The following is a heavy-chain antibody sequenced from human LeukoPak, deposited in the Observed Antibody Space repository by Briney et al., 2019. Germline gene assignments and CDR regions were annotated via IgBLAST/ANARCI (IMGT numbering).Heavy chain of an antibody. D-gene: IGHD6-19*01. CDR1: GFTFRSYW. CDR3: ARAIKWLADAFDI. V-gene: IGHV3-74*01. J-gene: IGHJ3*02. CDR2: INSDGSST. Sequence: GGSLRLSCAASGFTFRSYWMYWVRQAPGKGLVWVSRINSDGSSTSYADSVKGRFTISRDNAKNTLYLQMNSLRAEDTAVYYCARAIKWLADAFDIWGQGTMVTVSS.